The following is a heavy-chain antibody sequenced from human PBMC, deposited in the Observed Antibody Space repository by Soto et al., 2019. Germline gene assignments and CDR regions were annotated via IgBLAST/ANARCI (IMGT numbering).Heavy chain of an antibody. D-gene: IGHD1-26*01. CDR3: ARSQVGRPLDV. CDR2: INPSGGST. Sequence: ASVKVSSRAARYTFSNFYIHWLRHAPGQGREWMGIINPSGGSTTYPQKFQGRVTMTRDTSTSTVHMELITLRSEDTAVYYCARSQVGRPLDVWGPGTTVTVSS. CDR1: RYTFSNFY. J-gene: IGHJ6*02. V-gene: IGHV1-46*01.